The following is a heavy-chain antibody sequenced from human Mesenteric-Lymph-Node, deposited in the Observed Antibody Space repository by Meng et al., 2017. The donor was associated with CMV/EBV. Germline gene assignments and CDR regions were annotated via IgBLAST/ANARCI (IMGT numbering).Heavy chain of an antibody. CDR2: IDWDDDK. D-gene: IGHD1-7*01. CDR1: GFSLSTSGMC. J-gene: IGHJ6*02. V-gene: IGHV2-70*20. Sequence: SGATLVKPTQTLTLTCTFSGFSLSTSGMCVSWVRQPPGKALEWLALIDWDDDKYYSTSLKTRLTISKDTSTNQVVLTMTNMDPVDTATYYCARSGNWNYGYYYYYGMDVWGQGTTVTVSS. CDR3: ARSGNWNYGYYYYYGMDV.